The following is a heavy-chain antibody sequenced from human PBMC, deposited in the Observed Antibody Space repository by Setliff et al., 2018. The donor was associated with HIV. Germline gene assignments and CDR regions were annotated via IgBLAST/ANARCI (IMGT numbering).Heavy chain of an antibody. Sequence: GGSLRLSCAASGFTFSSYAMAWVRQAPGKGLEWVSAISGSGSSTFYADSVKGRFSVSRDNSNKTLYLQMNSLRADDTAMYYCAKMLDIAVPQTGDRKSRIIATLDPWGQGTLVTVSS. CDR1: GFTFSSYA. CDR3: AKMLDIAVPQTGDRKSRIIATLDP. CDR2: ISGSGSST. D-gene: IGHD3-10*01. V-gene: IGHV3-23*01. J-gene: IGHJ5*02.